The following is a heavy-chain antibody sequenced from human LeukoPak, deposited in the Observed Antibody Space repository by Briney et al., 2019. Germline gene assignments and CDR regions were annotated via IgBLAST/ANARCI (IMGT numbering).Heavy chain of an antibody. D-gene: IGHD3-16*02. CDR2: ISSSSSYI. CDR3: ARDEHYDYVWGSYRNIDY. J-gene: IGHJ4*02. Sequence: GGSLRLSCAASGFTFSSYRMNWVRQAPGKGLEWVSSISSSSSYIYYADSVKCRFTISRDNAKNSLYLQMNSLRAEDTAVYYCARDEHYDYVWGSYRNIDYWGQGTLVTVSS. CDR1: GFTFSSYR. V-gene: IGHV3-21*01.